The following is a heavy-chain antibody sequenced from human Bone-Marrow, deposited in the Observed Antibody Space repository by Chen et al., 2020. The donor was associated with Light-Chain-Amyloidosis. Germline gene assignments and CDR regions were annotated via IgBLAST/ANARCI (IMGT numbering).Heavy chain of an antibody. CDR2: IEQDGSEK. CDR1: GFTFSNHW. J-gene: IGHJ5*01. D-gene: IGHD6-19*01. Sequence: EVRLVESGGGLVQPGGSLRLSCAASGFTFSNHWMSWVRQAPGKGLEWVANIEQDGSEKYFVDSVRGRFIISRDNTKTSLYLQMTSLRAEDTAVYYCARWEYNSGWYWLDSWGQGTLVTVSS. V-gene: IGHV3-7*01. CDR3: ARWEYNSGWYWLDS.